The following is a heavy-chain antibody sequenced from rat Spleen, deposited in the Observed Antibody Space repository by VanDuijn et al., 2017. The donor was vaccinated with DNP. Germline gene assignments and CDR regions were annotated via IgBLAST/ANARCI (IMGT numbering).Heavy chain of an antibody. CDR1: GFTFNKYW. Sequence: EVQLVESGGDLVQPGMSLKLSCIVSGFTFNKYWMTWIRQVPGKGLEWVASITSSGGSTYYRDSVKGRFTISRDNAKSTLYLQMDSLRSEDTATYYCARHQWTLYFDYWGQGVMVTVSS. J-gene: IGHJ2*01. CDR2: ITSSGGST. D-gene: IGHD3-2*01. V-gene: IGHV5-31*01. CDR3: ARHQWTLYFDY.